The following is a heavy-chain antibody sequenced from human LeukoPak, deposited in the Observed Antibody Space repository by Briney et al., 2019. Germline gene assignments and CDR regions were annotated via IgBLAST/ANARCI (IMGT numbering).Heavy chain of an antibody. J-gene: IGHJ6*02. V-gene: IGHV1-69*04. CDR2: IIPILGIA. CDR1: GGTFSSYA. Sequence: ASVKVYCKASGGTFSSYAISWVRQAPGQGLEWMGRIIPILGIANYAQKFQGRVTITADKSTSTAYMELSSLRSEDTAVYYCAREDYYGMDVWGQGTTVTVSS. CDR3: AREDYYGMDV.